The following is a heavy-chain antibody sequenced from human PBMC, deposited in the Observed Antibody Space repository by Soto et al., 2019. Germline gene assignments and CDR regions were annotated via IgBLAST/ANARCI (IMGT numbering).Heavy chain of an antibody. CDR1: GFTFSSYA. CDR2: ISGSGGST. Sequence: EVQLLESGGGLVQPGGSLRLSCAASGFTFSSYAMSWVRQAPGKGLEWVSAISGSGGSTYYADSVKGRFTISRDNSKNTLYLQMNSLRAEDTAVYYCANSYVWGSYRYRTHYYGMDVWGQGTTVTVSS. CDR3: ANSYVWGSYRYRTHYYGMDV. J-gene: IGHJ6*02. D-gene: IGHD3-16*02. V-gene: IGHV3-23*01.